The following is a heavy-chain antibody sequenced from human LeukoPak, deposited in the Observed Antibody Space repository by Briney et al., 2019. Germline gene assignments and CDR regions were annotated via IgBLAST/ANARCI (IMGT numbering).Heavy chain of an antibody. CDR1: GGTFSSYA. V-gene: IGHV1-69*13. J-gene: IGHJ6*02. CDR3: ARDPTDRIVVVPAAIPYYYYCMDV. D-gene: IGHD2-2*01. CDR2: IIPIFGTA. Sequence: SVKVSCKASGGTFSSYAISWVRQAPGQGLEWMGGIIPIFGTANYAQKFQGRVTITADESTSTAYMELSSLRSEDTAVYYCARDPTDRIVVVPAAIPYYYYCMDVWGQGTTVTVSS.